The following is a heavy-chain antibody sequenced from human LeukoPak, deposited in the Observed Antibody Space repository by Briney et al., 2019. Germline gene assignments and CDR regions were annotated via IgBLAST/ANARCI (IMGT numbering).Heavy chain of an antibody. CDR1: GYTFTSYA. Sequence: ASVKVSCKASGYTFTSYAINWVRQAPGQGLEWMGWINTNTGNPAYAQGFTGRFVFSLDTSVSTAYLHISSLKAEDTAVYYCARENYGSGSYGHYYYYMDVWGKGTTVTVSS. V-gene: IGHV7-4-1*02. CDR2: INTNTGNP. J-gene: IGHJ6*03. CDR3: ARENYGSGSYGHYYYYMDV. D-gene: IGHD3-10*01.